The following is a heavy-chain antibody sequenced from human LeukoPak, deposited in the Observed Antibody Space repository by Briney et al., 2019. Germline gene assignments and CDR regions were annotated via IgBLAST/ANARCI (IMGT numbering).Heavy chain of an antibody. Sequence: SGTLSLTCAVSGGSISAHAWWTWVRQPPGKGLEWIGEIYQSGSTNYSPSLRSRVTISVDKPDNRFSLRLNSVTAADTAVYYCASRRELTGEPYWGQGTLVTVSS. CDR1: GGSISAHAW. V-gene: IGHV4-4*02. CDR3: ASRRELTGEPY. D-gene: IGHD7-27*01. CDR2: IYQSGST. J-gene: IGHJ4*02.